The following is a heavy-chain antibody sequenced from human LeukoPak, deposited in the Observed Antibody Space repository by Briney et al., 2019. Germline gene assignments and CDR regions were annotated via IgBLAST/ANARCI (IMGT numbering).Heavy chain of an antibody. Sequence: PGGSLRLSCAASGFTFSSYAMSWVRQAPGKGLEWVSAISGSGGSTYYADSVKGRFTISRDNSKNTLYLQMNSLRAEDTAVYYCAKAYQLSLTRLLLFDYWGQGTLVTVSS. CDR2: ISGSGGST. CDR3: AKAYQLSLTRLLLFDY. V-gene: IGHV3-23*01. CDR1: GFTFSSYA. J-gene: IGHJ4*02. D-gene: IGHD2-2*01.